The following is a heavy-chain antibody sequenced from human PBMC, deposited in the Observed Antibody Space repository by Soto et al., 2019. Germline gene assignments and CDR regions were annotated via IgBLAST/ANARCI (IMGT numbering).Heavy chain of an antibody. CDR1: GFTFSSYA. Sequence: EVQLLESGGGLVQPGGSLRLSCAASGFTFSSYAMSWVRQAPGKGLEWVSAISGSGGSTYYADSVKGRFTISRDNYKNTLYLQINSLRAEDTAVYDCAKDKIAEAGSEYNWFDPWGQGNLVTVSS. V-gene: IGHV3-23*01. CDR3: AKDKIAEAGSEYNWFDP. J-gene: IGHJ5*02. D-gene: IGHD6-13*01. CDR2: ISGSGGST.